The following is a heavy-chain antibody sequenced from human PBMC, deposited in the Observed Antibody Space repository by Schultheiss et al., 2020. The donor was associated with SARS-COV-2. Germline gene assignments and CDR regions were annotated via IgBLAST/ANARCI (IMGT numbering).Heavy chain of an antibody. CDR1: GGSISGYY. CDR3: ARGSTIREGYFDY. J-gene: IGHJ4*02. Sequence: SETLSLTCTVSGGSISGYYWSWIRQPPGKGLEWIGEINHSGSTNYNPSLKSRVTISVDTSKNQFSLKLSSVTAADTAVYYCARGSTIREGYFDYWGQGTLVTVSS. V-gene: IGHV4-34*01. CDR2: INHSGST. D-gene: IGHD3-3*01.